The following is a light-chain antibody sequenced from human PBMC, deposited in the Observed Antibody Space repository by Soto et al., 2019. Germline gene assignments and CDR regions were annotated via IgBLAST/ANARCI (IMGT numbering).Light chain of an antibody. CDR3: QHYGSSPRT. CDR1: QSVTSSY. Sequence: EIVFTQSPCTLSLSPGERATLSCRASQSVTSSYLAWYQQKPGQAPRLLIYGASSRATGIPDRFSGSGSGTDFTLTISRLDPEDFALYYCQHYGSSPRTFGQGTKVDIK. V-gene: IGKV3-20*01. J-gene: IGKJ1*01. CDR2: GAS.